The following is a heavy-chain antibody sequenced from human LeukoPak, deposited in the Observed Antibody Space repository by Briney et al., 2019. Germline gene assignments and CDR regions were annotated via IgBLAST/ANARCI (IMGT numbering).Heavy chain of an antibody. J-gene: IGHJ5*02. CDR2: INPAGTET. D-gene: IGHD5-24*01. CDR3: ARGRSLPQSRRLVWFDP. V-gene: IGHV3-7*01. CDR1: GFSFSAYW. Sequence: GGSLRLSCAASGFSFSAYWMTWVRQAPGTGLEWVANINPAGTETYYVDPVKGRFTISRDNAKNSLYLQMNSLRAEDTAVYYCARGRSLPQSRRLVWFDPWGQGTLVTVSS.